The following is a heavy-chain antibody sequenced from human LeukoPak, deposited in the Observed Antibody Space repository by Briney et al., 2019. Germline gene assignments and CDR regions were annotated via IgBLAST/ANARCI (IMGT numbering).Heavy chain of an antibody. D-gene: IGHD1-26*01. CDR1: GFTVSSNY. CDR2: IYSGGST. CDR3: ARDSGPDAFDI. J-gene: IGHJ3*02. Sequence: GGSLRLSCAASGFTVSSNYMSWVRQAPGKGLEWVSVIYSGGSTYYADSVKGRFTISRDNSKNTLYLQMKSLRAEDTAVYYCARDSGPDAFDIWGQGTMVTVSS. V-gene: IGHV3-66*02.